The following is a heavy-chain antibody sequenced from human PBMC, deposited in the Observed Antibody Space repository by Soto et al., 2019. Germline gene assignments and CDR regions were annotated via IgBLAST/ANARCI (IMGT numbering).Heavy chain of an antibody. V-gene: IGHV3-23*01. D-gene: IGHD6-19*01. CDR1: GFTFSNHV. Sequence: EVQLLESGGGLVQPGGSLRLSCAASGFTFSNHVMNWVRQTPGKGLEWVSRISVEGASSSFEDSVKGRFSISRDNSKNTLYLQMNNLRAEDTGIYHCAKDRSGWYDFDYWGQGTLVTVTS. CDR2: ISVEGASS. CDR3: AKDRSGWYDFDY. J-gene: IGHJ4*02.